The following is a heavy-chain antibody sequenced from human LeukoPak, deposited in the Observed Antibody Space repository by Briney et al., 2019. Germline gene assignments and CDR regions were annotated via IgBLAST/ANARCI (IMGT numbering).Heavy chain of an antibody. CDR2: INGDGSST. V-gene: IGHV3-74*01. CDR1: GFTLSTYW. J-gene: IGHJ5*02. Sequence: GGSLTLSCAASGFTLSTYWMHWVRQAPGKGLVWVSLINGDGSSTGYADSVKGRFTISRDNAKNTLYLQMNSLRAEDTAVYYCARGYCSSTSCYGLDWFDPWGQGTLVTVSS. CDR3: ARGYCSSTSCYGLDWFDP. D-gene: IGHD2-2*01.